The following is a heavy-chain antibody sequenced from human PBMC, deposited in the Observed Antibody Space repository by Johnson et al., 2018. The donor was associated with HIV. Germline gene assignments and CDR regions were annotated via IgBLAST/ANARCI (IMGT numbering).Heavy chain of an antibody. D-gene: IGHD3-16*01. V-gene: IGHV3-9*01. CDR1: GFTFDDYA. CDR3: TKMGALGAFDI. CDR2: ISWNSGST. Sequence: VQLVESGGGFVQPGRSLRLSCAASGFTFDDYAMHWVRQAPGKGLEWVSGISWNSGSTYYADSVKGRFTISRDNSKNTLSLQMNSLRAEDTAVYYCTKMGALGAFDIWGQGTMVTVSS. J-gene: IGHJ3*02.